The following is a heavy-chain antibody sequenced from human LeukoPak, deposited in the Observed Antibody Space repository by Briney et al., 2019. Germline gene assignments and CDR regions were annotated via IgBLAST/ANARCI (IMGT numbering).Heavy chain of an antibody. CDR3: ASSSSWYMYYYYYMDV. CDR2: INPNSGGT. Sequence: ASVKVSCKASGYTFTDYYMHWVRQAPGQGLEWMGWINPNSGGTNYAQKFQGRVTMTRDTSTSTAYMELSRLRSDDTAVYYCASSSSWYMYYYYYMDVWGKGTTVTVSS. CDR1: GYTFTDYY. V-gene: IGHV1-2*02. J-gene: IGHJ6*03. D-gene: IGHD6-13*01.